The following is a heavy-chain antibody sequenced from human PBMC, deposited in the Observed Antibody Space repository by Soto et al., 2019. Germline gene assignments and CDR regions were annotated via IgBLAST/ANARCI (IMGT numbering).Heavy chain of an antibody. CDR3: ARDGGDCSSTSCYIDY. Sequence: ASVKVSCKASGGTFSSYAISWVRQAPGQGLEWMGGIIPIFGTANYAQKFQGRVTITADESTSTAYMELSSLRSEDTAVYYCARDGGDCSSTSCYIDYWGQGTLVTVSS. CDR1: GGTFSSYA. V-gene: IGHV1-69*13. D-gene: IGHD2-2*02. J-gene: IGHJ4*02. CDR2: IIPIFGTA.